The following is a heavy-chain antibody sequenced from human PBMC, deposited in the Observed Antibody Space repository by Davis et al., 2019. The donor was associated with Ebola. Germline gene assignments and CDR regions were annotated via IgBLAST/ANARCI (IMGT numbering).Heavy chain of an antibody. CDR2: IYHSGST. D-gene: IGHD2-15*01. V-gene: IGHV4-4*02. CDR3: ARGGMVDCSGGSCYYYGMDV. Sequence: SETLSLTCAVSGGSISSSNWWSWVRQPPGKGLEWIGEIYHSGSTNYNPSLKSRVTISVDKSKNQFSLKLSSVTAADTAVYYCARGGMVDCSGGSCYYYGMDVWGQGTTVTVSS. CDR1: GGSISSSNW. J-gene: IGHJ6*02.